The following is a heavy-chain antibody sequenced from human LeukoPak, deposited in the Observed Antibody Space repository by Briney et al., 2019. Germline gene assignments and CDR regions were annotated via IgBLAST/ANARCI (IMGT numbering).Heavy chain of an antibody. D-gene: IGHD3-10*01. J-gene: IGHJ5*02. CDR2: ADDSGLT. CDR3: ASIKKRYYYGSGSPRNWFDP. CDR1: GVSLRSINW. V-gene: IGHV4-4*02. Sequence: SGTLSLTCPVSGVSLRSINWWTWVRQPPGKGLEWIGEADDSGLTNYNPSLGSRVTISVDTSKNQFSLKLSSVTAADTAVYYCASIKKRYYYGSGSPRNWFDPWGQGTLVTVSS.